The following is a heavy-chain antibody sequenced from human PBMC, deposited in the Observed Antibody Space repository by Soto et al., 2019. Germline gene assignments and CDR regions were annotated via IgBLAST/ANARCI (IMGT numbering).Heavy chain of an antibody. CDR3: ARSMGPLPTFDY. D-gene: IGHD6-6*01. V-gene: IGHV3-11*01. Sequence: QVHLVESGGGLVKPGGSLRLSCAASGFTFSDYFMTWIRQAPGKGLEWVSYTATSGSSVYYADSVKGRFTISRDNAKNSLFLQMNSLRAEDTAVYYCARSMGPLPTFDYWGQGTLVTVSS. CDR2: TATSGSSV. J-gene: IGHJ4*02. CDR1: GFTFSDYF.